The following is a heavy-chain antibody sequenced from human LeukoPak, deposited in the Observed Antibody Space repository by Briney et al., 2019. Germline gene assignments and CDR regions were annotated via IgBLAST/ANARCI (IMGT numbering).Heavy chain of an antibody. CDR1: GFTFWNSA. D-gene: IGHD3-16*01. CDR2: VSGFGGET. CDR3: ARGRGTYFDY. V-gene: IGHV3-23*01. J-gene: IGHJ4*02. Sequence: GGSLRLSCAASGFTFWNSAMSWLRRAPGKGLEWVSTVSGFGGETFYADSVKGRFSLSRDNFKNTLSLQMNSLRAEDTAVYYCARGRGTYFDYWGQGTLVTVSS.